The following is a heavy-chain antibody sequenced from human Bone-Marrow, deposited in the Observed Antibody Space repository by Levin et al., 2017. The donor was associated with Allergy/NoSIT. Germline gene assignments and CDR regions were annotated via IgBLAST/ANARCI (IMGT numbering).Heavy chain of an antibody. J-gene: IGHJ4*02. Sequence: SETLSLTCSVSGGSITSDYWTWIRQPPGKGLEWIGFIYYGGSTSSHPSLQSRVTMSIDTSKNQFSLNLSSVTTADTAVYYCARGVEHNWNYDYWGQGTLVTVSS. V-gene: IGHV4-59*01. CDR2: IYYGGST. CDR1: GGSITSDY. CDR3: ARGVEHNWNYDY. D-gene: IGHD1-20*01.